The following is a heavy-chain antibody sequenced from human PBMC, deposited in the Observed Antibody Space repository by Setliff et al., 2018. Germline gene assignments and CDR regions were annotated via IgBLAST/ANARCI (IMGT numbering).Heavy chain of an antibody. CDR2: IDPSGNT. D-gene: IGHD2-2*01. J-gene: IGHJ5*02. V-gene: IGHV4-61*09. CDR3: ARGYCSSASCFFAGWFDP. CDR1: GGSISSGSNY. Sequence: SETLSLTCTVSGGSISSGSNYWSWIRQPAGRGLEWIGHIDPSGNTNYHPSLKSRVTISGDTSKNQFSLKLSSVTAADTAVYYCARGYCSSASCFFAGWFDPWGQGTLVTVSS.